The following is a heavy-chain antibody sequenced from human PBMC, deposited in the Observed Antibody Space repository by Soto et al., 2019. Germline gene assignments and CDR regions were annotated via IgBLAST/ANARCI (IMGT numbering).Heavy chain of an antibody. J-gene: IGHJ4*02. CDR3: ASEALCGADCYFFEY. D-gene: IGHD2-21*02. Sequence: PGGSLRLSCAGSGFTFRNSEMFWVRQAPGKGLEWVSKINYSGSNIYYSKSVKGQFTISRDNAKNSLYLQMNSLTDEDTAIYFCASEALCGADCYFFEYWGPGTLVTVSS. CDR1: GFTFRNSE. V-gene: IGHV3-48*03. CDR2: INYSGSNI.